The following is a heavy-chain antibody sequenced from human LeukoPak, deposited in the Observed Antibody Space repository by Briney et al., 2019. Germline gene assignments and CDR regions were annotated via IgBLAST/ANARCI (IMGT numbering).Heavy chain of an antibody. Sequence: SQTLSLTCAISGDIVSSNSAAWNWIRQSPSRGLEWLGRTYYRSTWYNDYAVSVRGRITVNPDTSKNQFSLHLNSVTPEDTAVYYCARRLTQYDCFDPWGQGILVTVSS. J-gene: IGHJ5*02. CDR3: ARRLTQYDCFDP. V-gene: IGHV6-1*01. D-gene: IGHD2-2*01. CDR2: TYYRSTWYN. CDR1: GDIVSSNSAA.